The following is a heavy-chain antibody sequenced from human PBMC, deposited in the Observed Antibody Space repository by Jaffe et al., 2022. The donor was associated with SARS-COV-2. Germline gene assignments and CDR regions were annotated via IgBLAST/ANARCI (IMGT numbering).Heavy chain of an antibody. Sequence: QVQLVESGGGVVQPGRSLRLSCAASGFTFSSYAMHWVRQAPGKGLEWVAVISYDGSNKYYADSVKGRFTISRDNSKNTLYLQMNSLRAEDTAVYYCARDGGDYIVVDNWFDPWGQGTLVTVSS. CDR2: ISYDGSNK. CDR1: GFTFSSYA. D-gene: IGHD2-15*01. J-gene: IGHJ5*02. V-gene: IGHV3-30-3*01. CDR3: ARDGGDYIVVDNWFDP.